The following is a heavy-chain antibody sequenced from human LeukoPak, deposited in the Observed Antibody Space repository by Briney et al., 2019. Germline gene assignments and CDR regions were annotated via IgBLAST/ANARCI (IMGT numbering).Heavy chain of an antibody. CDR1: GYSISSGYY. J-gene: IGHJ3*02. CDR3: ARAPMVRGVMSAFDI. CDR2: TYHSGST. D-gene: IGHD3-10*01. Sequence: SETLSLTCAVSGYSISSGYYWGWIRQPPGKGLEWIGSTYHSGSTYYNPSLKSRVTISVDTSKNQFSLKLSSVTAADTAVYYCARAPMVRGVMSAFDIWGQGTMVTVSS. V-gene: IGHV4-38-2*01.